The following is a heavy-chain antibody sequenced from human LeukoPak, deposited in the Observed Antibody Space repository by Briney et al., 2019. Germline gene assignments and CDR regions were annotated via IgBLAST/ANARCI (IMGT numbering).Heavy chain of an antibody. CDR1: GGTFSSYA. J-gene: IGHJ5*02. CDR3: ARGEGVFSSGWYFRSRISRKNWFDP. D-gene: IGHD6-19*01. CDR2: MNPNSGNT. Sequence: ASVKVSCKASGGTFSSYAISWVRQATGQGLEWMGWMNPNSGNTGYAQKFQGRVTMTRNTSISTAYMELSSLRSEDTAVYYCARGEGVFSSGWYFRSRISRKNWFDPWGQGTLVTVSS. V-gene: IGHV1-8*02.